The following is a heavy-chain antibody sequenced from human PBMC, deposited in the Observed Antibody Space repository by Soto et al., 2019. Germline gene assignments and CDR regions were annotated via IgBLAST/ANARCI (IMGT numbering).Heavy chain of an antibody. J-gene: IGHJ4*02. D-gene: IGHD6-6*01. Sequence: SETLSLTCTVSGRSISSYYWSWIRQPPGKGLEWIGYIYYSGSTNYNPSLKSRVTISVATSKNQFSLKLSSVTAADTAVYYCARQGPTEYSSSYEYWGQGTLVTVSS. CDR3: ARQGPTEYSSSYEY. CDR2: IYYSGST. CDR1: GRSISSYY. V-gene: IGHV4-59*08.